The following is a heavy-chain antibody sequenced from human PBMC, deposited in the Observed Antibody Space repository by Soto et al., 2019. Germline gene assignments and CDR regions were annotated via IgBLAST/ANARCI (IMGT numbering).Heavy chain of an antibody. V-gene: IGHV3-30*18. CDR1: GFTFSSYG. CDR3: AKDSHDYSNYGPDY. CDR2: ISYDGSNK. D-gene: IGHD4-4*01. J-gene: IGHJ4*02. Sequence: GGSLRLSCAASGFTFSSYGMHWVRQAPGKGLEWVAVISYDGSNKYYADSVKGRFTISRDNSKNTLYLQMNSLRAEDTAVYYCAKDSHDYSNYGPDYWGQGT.